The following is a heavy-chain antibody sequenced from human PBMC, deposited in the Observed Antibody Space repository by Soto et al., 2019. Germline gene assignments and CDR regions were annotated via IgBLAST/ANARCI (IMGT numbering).Heavy chain of an antibody. V-gene: IGHV4-38-2*01. J-gene: IGHJ5*02. CDR2: IYHSGTT. Sequence: SETLSLTCAVSGFSISSGYFWGWIRQPPGKGPEWLGSIYHSGTTYYNPSVKGRVTISVDTSKNQFSLKMSSVTAADTAVYYCASDSSGYYWFDTWGQGTLVTVSS. D-gene: IGHD3-22*01. CDR3: ASDSSGYYWFDT. CDR1: GFSISSGYF.